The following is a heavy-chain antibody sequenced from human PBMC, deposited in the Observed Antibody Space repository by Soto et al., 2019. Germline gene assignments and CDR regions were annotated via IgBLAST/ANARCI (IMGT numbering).Heavy chain of an antibody. J-gene: IGHJ6*02. V-gene: IGHV4-30-2*01. Sequence: QLQLQESGSGLVKPSQTLSLTCAVSGGSISSGGYSWSWIRQPPGKGLEWIGYIYHSGSTYYNPSLTSRVTTSVDRSKNQFSLKLSSVTAADTAVYYCAGGVLYDILTGSYGMDVWGQGTTVTVSS. CDR1: GGSISSGGYS. CDR3: AGGVLYDILTGSYGMDV. CDR2: IYHSGST. D-gene: IGHD3-9*01.